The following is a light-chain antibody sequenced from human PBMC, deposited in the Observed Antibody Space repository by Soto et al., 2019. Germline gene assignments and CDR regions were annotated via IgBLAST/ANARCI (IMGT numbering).Light chain of an antibody. J-gene: IGKJ4*01. CDR2: SAS. CDR3: QKYNSAPLT. CDR1: QGIGNS. V-gene: IGKV1-27*01. Sequence: DIQMTQSPSSLSASVGDRVTITCRATQGIGNSLAWYQQKPGKVPSLLVYSASTLQSGVAPRFSGSGSGTDFTLTISSLXPEDVATYYCQKYNSAPLTFGGGTTVEIK.